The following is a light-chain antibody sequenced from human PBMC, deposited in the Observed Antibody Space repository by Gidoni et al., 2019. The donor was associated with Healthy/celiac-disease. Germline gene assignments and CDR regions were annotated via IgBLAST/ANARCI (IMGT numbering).Light chain of an antibody. J-gene: IGKJ5*01. CDR3: QQFNNYLLT. Sequence: AIQLTQSPSSLSASVGDRVTITCRGSQGISSALAWYQQKPGKAPKLLIYDASSLESGVPSRFSGSGSGTDFTLTISSLQPEDFATYYCQQFNNYLLTFXQXTRLEIK. CDR1: QGISSA. V-gene: IGKV1D-13*01. CDR2: DAS.